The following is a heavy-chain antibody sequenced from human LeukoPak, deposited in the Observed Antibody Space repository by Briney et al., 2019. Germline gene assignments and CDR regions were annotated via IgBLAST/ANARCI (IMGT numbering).Heavy chain of an antibody. V-gene: IGHV1-18*04. CDR1: GYTFTSYY. D-gene: IGHD3-9*01. J-gene: IGHJ1*01. CDR3: AREPGDILTGYYEGYFQH. CDR2: ISAYNGNT. Sequence: GASVKVSCKASGYTFTSYYMHWVRQAPGQGLEWMGWISAYNGNTNYAQKLQGRVTMTTDTSTSTAYMELRSLRSDDTAVYYCAREPGDILTGYYEGYFQHWGQGTLVTVSS.